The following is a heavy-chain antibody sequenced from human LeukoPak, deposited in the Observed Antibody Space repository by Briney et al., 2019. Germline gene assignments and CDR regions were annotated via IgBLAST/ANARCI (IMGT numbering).Heavy chain of an antibody. CDR3: ARVLRYCSGGNCYSGGLGYMDV. V-gene: IGHV3-73*01. CDR1: GFTFSGSA. Sequence: GGSLRLSCAASGFTFSGSAMHWVRQASGKGLEWVGRIRSKANSYATAYAASVKGRFTISRDDSKNTAYLQMNSLRAEDTAVYYCARVLRYCSGGNCYSGGLGYMDVWGKGTTVTISS. CDR2: IRSKANSYAT. D-gene: IGHD2-15*01. J-gene: IGHJ6*03.